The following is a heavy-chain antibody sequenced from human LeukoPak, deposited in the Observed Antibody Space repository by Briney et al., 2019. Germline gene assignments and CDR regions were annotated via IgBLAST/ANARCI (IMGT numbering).Heavy chain of an antibody. CDR3: ARGLDSGSPPLGTFEI. V-gene: IGHV1-18*01. CDR2: ISAYNGNT. CDR1: GYTFTSYG. Sequence: ASVKVSCKASGYTFTSYGITWVRQAPGQGREWMGWISAYNGNTNYAQKVQGRVTMTRDTSTSTVYMELRSLKSDDTAVYYCARGLDSGSPPLGTFEIWGQGTMVTVSS. J-gene: IGHJ3*02. D-gene: IGHD1-26*01.